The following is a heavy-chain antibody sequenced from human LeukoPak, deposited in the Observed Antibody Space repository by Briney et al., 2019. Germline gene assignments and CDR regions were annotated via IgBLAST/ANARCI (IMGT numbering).Heavy chain of an antibody. J-gene: IGHJ4*02. CDR2: INHSGST. CDR1: GGSFSGYY. CDR3: ARSDSSSWYYFDY. Sequence: PSETLSLTCAVYGGSFSGYYWSWTRQPPGKGREWMGEINHSGSTNYNPSLKSRVTITVDTSKNQFSLKLSSVTAADTAVYYCARSDSSSWYYFDYWGQGALVTVSS. D-gene: IGHD6-13*01. V-gene: IGHV4-34*01.